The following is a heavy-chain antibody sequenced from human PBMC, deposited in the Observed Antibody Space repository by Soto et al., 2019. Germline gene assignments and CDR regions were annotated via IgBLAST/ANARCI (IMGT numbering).Heavy chain of an antibody. CDR1: GGSISSYC. CDR2: IYYSGST. V-gene: IGHV4-59*01. Sequence: SETLSLTCTVSGGSISSYCWSWIRQPPGKGLEWIGYIYYSGSTNYNPSLKSRVTISVDTSKNQFSLKLSSVTAADTAVYYCARTLYSYGPRFDYWGQGTLVTVSS. D-gene: IGHD5-18*01. J-gene: IGHJ4*02. CDR3: ARTLYSYGPRFDY.